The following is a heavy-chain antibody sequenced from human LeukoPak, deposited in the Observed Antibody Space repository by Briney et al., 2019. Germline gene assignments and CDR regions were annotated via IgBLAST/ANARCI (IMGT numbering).Heavy chain of an antibody. CDR2: MSDDGTHK. CDR1: GFTFGTYG. Sequence: GGSLRLSCAASGFTFGTYGMHWVRQAPGKGLEWVAVMSDDGTHKYYADSVKGRFTISRDNSKHTLYLQMNSLRAEDTAVYYCARNEAARRGSYYYIYMDVWGKGTTVTVS. D-gene: IGHD6-6*01. CDR3: ARNEAARRGSYYYIYMDV. V-gene: IGHV3-30*01. J-gene: IGHJ6*03.